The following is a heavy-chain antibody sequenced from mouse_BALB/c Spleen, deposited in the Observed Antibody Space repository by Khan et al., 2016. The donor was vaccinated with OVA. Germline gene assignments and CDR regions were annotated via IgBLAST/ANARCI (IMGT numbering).Heavy chain of an antibody. CDR2: IWSGGST. V-gene: IGHV2-2*02. D-gene: IGHD2-1*01. CDR1: GFTLTSYG. Sequence: QVQLQQSGPGLVQPSQSLSITCTVSGFTLTSYGVPWVRQSPGKGLEWLGVIWSGGSTDYNSAIIYRLTTSKDKSTSQVVFKMNSLQANDTAIYYCARTYFSYGNYWDYYTMDYWGQGTSVTVSS. CDR3: ARTYFSYGNYWDYYTMDY. J-gene: IGHJ4*01.